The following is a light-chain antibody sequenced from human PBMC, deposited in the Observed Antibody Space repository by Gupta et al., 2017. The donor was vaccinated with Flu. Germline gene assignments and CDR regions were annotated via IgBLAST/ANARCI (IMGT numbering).Light chain of an antibody. CDR3: QQYGTSTAIT. Sequence: EIVLTQSPGTLSLSPGERATLSCRASQSVSNSNLAWYQQNPGQAPRLLIYGASSRATGIPDRFSGSGCGTDFTLTISRLESEDFAVYYCQQYGTSTAITFGQGTRLEIK. CDR2: GAS. V-gene: IGKV3-20*01. J-gene: IGKJ5*01. CDR1: QSVSNSN.